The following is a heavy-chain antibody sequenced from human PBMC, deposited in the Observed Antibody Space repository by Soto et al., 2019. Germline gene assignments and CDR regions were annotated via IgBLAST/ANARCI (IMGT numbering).Heavy chain of an antibody. CDR2: IRNKANYYTT. D-gene: IGHD1-26*01. V-gene: IGHV3-72*01. J-gene: IGHJ5*02. CDR3: LIVGGTST. Sequence: EVQVVESGGGLVQPGGSLRLSCAASGFPFSDLYIDWVRQAPGKGLEWVARIRNKANYYTTDYAASVKGRFTISRDDSKNSVDLQMNSLKTEDTAVYYCLIVGGTSTWGQGTLVSVSS. CDR1: GFPFSDLY.